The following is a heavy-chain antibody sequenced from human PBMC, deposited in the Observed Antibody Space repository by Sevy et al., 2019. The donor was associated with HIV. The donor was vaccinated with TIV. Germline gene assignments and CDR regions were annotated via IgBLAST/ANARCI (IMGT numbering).Heavy chain of an antibody. CDR1: GGSISSYY. CDR3: TREDIVLGEDNYYGMDV. D-gene: IGHD2-15*01. V-gene: IGHV3-53*01. J-gene: IGHJ6*02. CDR2: IYSDGRT. Sequence: ETLSLTCTVSGGSISSYYWSWVRQAPGKGLEWVSNIYSDGRTYYADSVRGRFTISRDTSKNTVYLEMKSLRAEDTAVYYCTREDIVLGEDNYYGMDVWGHGTTVTVFS.